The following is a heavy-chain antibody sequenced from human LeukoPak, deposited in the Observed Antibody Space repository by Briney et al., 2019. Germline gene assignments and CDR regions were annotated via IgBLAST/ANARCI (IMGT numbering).Heavy chain of an antibody. Sequence: PSETLSLTCTVSGGSISSYYWSWIRQPAGKGLEWIGRIYTSGSTNYNPSLKSRVTMSVDTSKNQFSLKLTSVTAADTAVYYCARLRREEQWLGNEEYYFDYWGQGTLVTVSS. J-gene: IGHJ4*02. V-gene: IGHV4-4*07. CDR2: IYTSGST. CDR3: ARLRREEQWLGNEEYYFDY. CDR1: GGSISSYY. D-gene: IGHD6-19*01.